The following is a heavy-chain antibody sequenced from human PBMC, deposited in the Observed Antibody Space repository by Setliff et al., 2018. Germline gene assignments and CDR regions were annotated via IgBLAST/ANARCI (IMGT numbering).Heavy chain of an antibody. CDR3: SRLVRYCTTTTCQRLSGDEY. D-gene: IGHD2-2*01. CDR1: GYTFTGFG. Sequence: ASVKVSCKASGYTFTGFGVSWVRQAPGQGLEWMGWISGFTGFTQYSQKFKGRVAVTIDKSTSTAYMDLTSLRSDDTAVYYCSRLVRYCTTTTCQRLSGDEYWGQGTLVTVSS. J-gene: IGHJ4*02. CDR2: ISGFTGFT. V-gene: IGHV1-18*01.